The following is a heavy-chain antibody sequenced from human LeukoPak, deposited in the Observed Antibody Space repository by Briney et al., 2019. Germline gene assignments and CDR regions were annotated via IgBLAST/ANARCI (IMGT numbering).Heavy chain of an antibody. CDR3: ARVWGTAMVDY. CDR2: IYYSGST. Sequence: PSETLSLTCTVSGGSVSSGSYYWTWIRQPPGKGLEWIGYIYYSGSTNYNPSLKSRVTMSVDTSKNQFSLKLSSVTAADTAVYYCARVWGTAMVDYWGQGTLVTVSS. V-gene: IGHV4-61*01. CDR1: GGSVSSGSYY. J-gene: IGHJ4*02. D-gene: IGHD5-18*01.